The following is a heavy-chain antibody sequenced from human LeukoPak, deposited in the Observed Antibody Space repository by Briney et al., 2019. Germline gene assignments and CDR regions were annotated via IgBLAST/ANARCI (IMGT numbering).Heavy chain of an antibody. CDR3: ARAPYSSGRNYYFDS. CDR2: INHDGSST. J-gene: IGHJ4*02. Sequence: GGSLRLSCAASGFTFNYYWMHWVRQAPGKGLVWVSHINHDGSSTSYADSVKGRFTISRDNAKNTLYLQMNSLRAEDTAVYYCARAPYSSGRNYYFDSWGQETLVTVSS. CDR1: GFTFNYYW. V-gene: IGHV3-74*01. D-gene: IGHD3-22*01.